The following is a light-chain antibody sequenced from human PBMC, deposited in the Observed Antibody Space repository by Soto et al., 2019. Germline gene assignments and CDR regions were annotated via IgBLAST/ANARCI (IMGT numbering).Light chain of an antibody. J-gene: IGKJ3*01. V-gene: IGKV3-15*01. CDR3: QQYTNWPFT. Sequence: IVMTQSPATLSVSPGGRATLSCRAGQSVSSNLAWYQQKPGQAPRLLIYGASTRATGIPARFSGSGSGTEFTLTISSLQSEDFAVYYCQQYTNWPFTFGPGTKVDIK. CDR2: GAS. CDR1: QSVSSN.